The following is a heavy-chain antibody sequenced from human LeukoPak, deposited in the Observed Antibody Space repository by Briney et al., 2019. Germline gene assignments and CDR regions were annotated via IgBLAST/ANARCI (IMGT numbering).Heavy chain of an antibody. CDR1: GGSFSCYY. CDR3: ARDEAHPNTYYYGSGSYYARLDI. V-gene: IGHV4-34*01. J-gene: IGHJ3*02. D-gene: IGHD3-10*01. Sequence: PPETLSLTCAVYGGSFSCYYWSWIRQPPGKGLEWIGEINHSGSTNYNPPLKSRVTISVDTSKNQFSLKLSSVTASDTAVYYCARDEAHPNTYYYGSGSYYARLDIWGQGTMVTVSS. CDR2: INHSGST.